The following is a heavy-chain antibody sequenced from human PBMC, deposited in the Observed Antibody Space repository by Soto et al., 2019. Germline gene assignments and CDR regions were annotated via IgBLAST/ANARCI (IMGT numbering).Heavy chain of an antibody. CDR2: ISYDGSNK. V-gene: IGHV3-30-3*01. CDR3: AIGTTTSSFSAMDV. J-gene: IGHJ6*02. CDR1: GFTFSNNA. Sequence: QVQLVESGGGVVQPGRSLRLSCAASGFTFSNNAMDWVRQAPGKGLEWVAVISYDGSNKYIAESVKGRFTISRDNSKNTLLLHMNSLRAEDTARYYCAIGTTTSSFSAMDVWGQGTTVTVSS. D-gene: IGHD1-1*01.